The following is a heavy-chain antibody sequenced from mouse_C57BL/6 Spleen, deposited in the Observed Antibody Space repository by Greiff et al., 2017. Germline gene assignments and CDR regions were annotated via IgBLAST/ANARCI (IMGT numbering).Heavy chain of an antibody. Sequence: QVQLQQPGDELVMPGASVKLSCKASGYTFTSYWMHWVKQRPGQGLEWIGEIDPSDSYTNYNQKFKGKSTLTVDKSSSTAYMQLSSLTSEDSAVYYCARKNYGSSSWFAYWGQGTLVTVSA. CDR1: GYTFTSYW. CDR2: IDPSDSYT. D-gene: IGHD1-1*01. J-gene: IGHJ3*01. CDR3: ARKNYGSSSWFAY. V-gene: IGHV1-69*01.